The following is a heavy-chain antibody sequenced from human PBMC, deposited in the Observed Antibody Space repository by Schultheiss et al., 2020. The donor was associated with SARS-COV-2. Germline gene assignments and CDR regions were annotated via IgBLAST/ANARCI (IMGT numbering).Heavy chain of an antibody. CDR1: GFTFSSYG. CDR2: IWYDGSNK. J-gene: IGHJ6*03. CDR3: AAGRSGSYYNYYYYMDV. Sequence: GGSLRLSCAASGFTFSSYGMHWVRQAPGKGLEWVAVIWYDGSNKYYADSVNGRFTIYRHNSKNTLYLQMNSLRPEDTAVYYCAAGRSGSYYNYYYYMDVWGKGTTVTVSS. V-gene: IGHV3-30*02. D-gene: IGHD3-10*01.